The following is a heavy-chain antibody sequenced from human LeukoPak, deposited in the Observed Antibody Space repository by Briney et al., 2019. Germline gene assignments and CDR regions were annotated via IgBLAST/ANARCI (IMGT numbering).Heavy chain of an antibody. D-gene: IGHD3-22*01. V-gene: IGHV1-69*04. J-gene: IGHJ4*02. CDR1: GYTFTSYG. CDR3: ASVTYYYDSSGLFDY. CDR2: IIPILGIA. Sequence: GASVKVSCKASGYTFTSYGISWVRQAPGQGLEWMGRIIPILGIANYAQKFQGRVTITADKSTSTAYMELSSLRSEDTAVYYCASVTYYYDSSGLFDYWGQGTLVTVSS.